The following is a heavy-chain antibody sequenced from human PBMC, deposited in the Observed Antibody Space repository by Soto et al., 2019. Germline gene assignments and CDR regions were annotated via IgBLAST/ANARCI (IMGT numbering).Heavy chain of an antibody. V-gene: IGHV4-59*01. CDR3: ARARGGYFDY. J-gene: IGHJ4*02. Sequence: SETLSLTCTVSGGSISSYYWTWIRQPPGKGLEWIGYVFCPESTNYNPSLKSRVTISVDTSKNQFSLKLSSVTAADTAVYYCARARGGYFDYWGQGTLVTVSS. CDR2: VFCPEST. CDR1: GGSISSYY.